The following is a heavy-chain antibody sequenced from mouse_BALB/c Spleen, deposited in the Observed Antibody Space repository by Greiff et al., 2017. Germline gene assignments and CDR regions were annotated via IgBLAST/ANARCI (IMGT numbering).Heavy chain of an antibody. V-gene: IGHV1-7*01. Sequence: VQLQQSGAELAKPGASVKMSCKASGYTFTSYWMHWVKQRPGQGLEWIGYINPSTGYTEYNQKFKDKATLTADKSSSTAYMQLSSLTSEDSAVYYCAPIYYYYDDGAYWGQGTLVTVSA. D-gene: IGHD2-4*01. CDR1: GYTFTSYW. CDR3: APIYYYYDDGAY. CDR2: INPSTGYT. J-gene: IGHJ3*01.